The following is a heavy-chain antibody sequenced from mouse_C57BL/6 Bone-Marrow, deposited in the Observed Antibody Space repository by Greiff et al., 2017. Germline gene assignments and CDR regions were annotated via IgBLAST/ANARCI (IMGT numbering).Heavy chain of an antibody. CDR1: GYAFSSSW. D-gene: IGHD2-1*01. J-gene: IGHJ2*01. Sequence: QVQLKESGPELVKPGASVKISCKASGYAFSSSWMNWVKQRPGKGLEWIGRIYPGDGDTNYNGKFKGKATLTADKSSSTAYMQLSSLTSEDSAVYFCARSRCNCPFDFWGQGTTLTVSS. V-gene: IGHV1-82*01. CDR2: IYPGDGDT. CDR3: ARSRCNCPFDF.